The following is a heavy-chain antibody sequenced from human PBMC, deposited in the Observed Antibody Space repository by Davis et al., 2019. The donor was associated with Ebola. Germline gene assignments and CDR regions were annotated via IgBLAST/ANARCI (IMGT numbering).Heavy chain of an antibody. CDR2: ISGSGGST. CDR3: AKDHGYSSGWDFDY. V-gene: IGHV3-23*01. CDR1: GFTFSSYA. Sequence: GESLKISCAASGFTFSSYAMSWVRQAPGEGLEWVSGISGSGGSTYYADSVKGRFTISRDNSKNTLYLQVNSLRAEDTAVYYCAKDHGYSSGWDFDYWGQGTLVTVSS. D-gene: IGHD6-19*01. J-gene: IGHJ4*02.